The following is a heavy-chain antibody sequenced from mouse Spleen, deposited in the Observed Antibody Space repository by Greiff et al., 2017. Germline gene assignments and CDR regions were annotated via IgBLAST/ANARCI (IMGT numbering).Heavy chain of an antibody. Sequence: VQLQQSGPELVKPGASVKLSCKASGYTFPSYDINWVKQRPGQGLEWIGWIYPRDGSTKYNEKFKGKATLTVDTSSSTAYMELHSLTSEDSAVYFCAHLGGVDYWGQGTTLTVSS. D-gene: IGHD4-1*01. J-gene: IGHJ2*01. CDR3: AHLGGVDY. CDR2: IYPRDGST. V-gene: IGHV1-85*01. CDR1: GYTFPSYD.